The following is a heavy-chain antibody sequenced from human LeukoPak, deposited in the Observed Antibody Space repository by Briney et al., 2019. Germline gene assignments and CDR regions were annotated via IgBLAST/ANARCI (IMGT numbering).Heavy chain of an antibody. D-gene: IGHD3-22*01. CDR3: AREWKDSSGYYWNYYYGMDV. CDR2: ISSSSGYI. CDR1: GFTFSSYS. V-gene: IGHV3-21*01. J-gene: IGHJ6*02. Sequence: GGSLRLSCAASGFTFSSYSMNWVRQAPGKGLEWVSSISSSSGYIYYAGSVKGRFTISRDNAKNSLYLQMNSLRAEDAAVYYCAREWKDSSGYYWNYYYGMDVWGQGTTVTVSS.